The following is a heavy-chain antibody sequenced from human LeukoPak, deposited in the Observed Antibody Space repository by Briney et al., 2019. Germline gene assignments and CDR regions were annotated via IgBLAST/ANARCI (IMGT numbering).Heavy chain of an antibody. J-gene: IGHJ4*02. CDR2: INSEGRTT. CDR3: GRGMRDYYGLDY. Sequence: AGGSLRLSCAASGFIFSNFWMHWVRQVPGKGLVWVSHINSEGRTTDYADSVRGRFTISRDNAKNTLYLQMNRLTVGDTAVYYCGRGMRDYYGLDYWGQGSLVTVSS. D-gene: IGHD3-10*01. CDR1: GFIFSNFW. V-gene: IGHV3-74*01.